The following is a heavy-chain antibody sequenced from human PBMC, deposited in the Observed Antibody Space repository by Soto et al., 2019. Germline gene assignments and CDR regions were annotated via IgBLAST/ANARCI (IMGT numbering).Heavy chain of an antibody. CDR2: IIPIFGTA. CDR1: GGTFSSYA. Sequence: QVQLVQSGAEVKKPGSSVKVSCKASGGTFSSYAISWVRQAPGQGLEWMGGIIPIFGTANYAQYFQGRVTIPADESTSTASMELSSLGLEDRAVYYCAVPAYSSGWYGLDYWGQGTLVTVSS. V-gene: IGHV1-69*01. J-gene: IGHJ4*02. CDR3: AVPAYSSGWYGLDY. D-gene: IGHD6-19*01.